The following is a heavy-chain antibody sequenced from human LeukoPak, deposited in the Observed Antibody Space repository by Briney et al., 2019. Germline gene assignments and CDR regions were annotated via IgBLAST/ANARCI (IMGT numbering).Heavy chain of an antibody. CDR1: GFTFSSYG. J-gene: IGHJ4*02. D-gene: IGHD5-12*01. V-gene: IGHV3-30*18. CDR3: AKGYSGYDWSLVDY. CDR2: ISYDGGNK. Sequence: GGSLRLSCAASGFTFSSYGMHWVRQAPGKGLEWVAVISYDGGNKYYADSVKGRFTISRDNSKNTLYLQMNSLRAEDTAVYYCAKGYSGYDWSLVDYWGQGTLVTVSS.